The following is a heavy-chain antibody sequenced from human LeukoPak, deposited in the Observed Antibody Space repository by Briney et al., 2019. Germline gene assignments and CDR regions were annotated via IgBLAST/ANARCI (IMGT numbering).Heavy chain of an antibody. CDR2: ISGSGGST. CDR3: ARGHIVVMADDDVFDY. D-gene: IGHD2-21*01. J-gene: IGHJ4*02. Sequence: GRSLRLSCAASGFTFSSYAMSWVRQAPGKGLEWVSAISGSGGSTYYADSVKGRFTISRDNAKKSLYLEMNSLRAEDTAVYYCARGHIVVMADDDVFDYWGQGTLVTVSS. CDR1: GFTFSSYA. V-gene: IGHV3-23*01.